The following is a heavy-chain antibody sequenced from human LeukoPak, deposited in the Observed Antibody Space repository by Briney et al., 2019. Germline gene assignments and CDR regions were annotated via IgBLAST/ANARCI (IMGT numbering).Heavy chain of an antibody. CDR3: AKYAYNWNAPDGFDM. D-gene: IGHD1-1*01. CDR2: INSRSSTI. J-gene: IGHJ3*02. Sequence: GGSLRISCAASGFTFSTHDVNWVRQAPGKGLEWVSFINSRSSTIYYADSVKGRFTISRDNSESTLFLQMNSLRTDDTSVYFCAKYAYNWNAPDGFDMWGQGTIVIVSS. CDR1: GFTFSTHD. V-gene: IGHV3-48*01.